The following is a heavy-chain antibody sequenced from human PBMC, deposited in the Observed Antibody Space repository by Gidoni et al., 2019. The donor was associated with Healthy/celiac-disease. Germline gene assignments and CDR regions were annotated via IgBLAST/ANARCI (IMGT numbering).Heavy chain of an antibody. Sequence: QVQLVQSGAEVTKPGASVKVSCKPSGYTITSYDINWVRQATGQGLEWMGWMNPNSGNTGYAQKFQGRVTMTRNTSISTAYMELSSLRSEDTAVYYCARGQAVLLWFGESDYWGQGTLVTVSS. CDR2: MNPNSGNT. CDR1: GYTITSYD. CDR3: ARGQAVLLWFGESDY. V-gene: IGHV1-8*01. J-gene: IGHJ4*02. D-gene: IGHD3-10*01.